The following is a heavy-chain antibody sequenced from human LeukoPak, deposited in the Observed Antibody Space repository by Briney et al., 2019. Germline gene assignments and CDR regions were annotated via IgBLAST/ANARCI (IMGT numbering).Heavy chain of an antibody. D-gene: IGHD3-22*01. CDR1: GYSFHSFA. J-gene: IGHJ4*02. CDR3: ARGPEYYYDSSGLSSFDY. Sequence: GASVKVSCKASGYSFHSFAINWVRQAPGQGLEWLGRISTDNGNTNYAQKFQGRVTMTTDTSMSTVYMELRRLTSDDTAVYYCARGPEYYYDSSGLSSFDYWGQGTLVTVSS. CDR2: ISTDNGNT. V-gene: IGHV1-18*01.